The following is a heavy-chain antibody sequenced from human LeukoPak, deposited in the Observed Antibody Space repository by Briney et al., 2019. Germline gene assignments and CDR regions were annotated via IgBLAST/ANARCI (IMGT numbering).Heavy chain of an antibody. D-gene: IGHD6-19*01. V-gene: IGHV3-48*03. CDR3: AREIVSAVAGNFDY. CDR1: GFNFRSYE. Sequence: GGSLRLSCAASGFNFRSYEMNWVRQAPGKGLEWVSYISNTDETRTYADSVKGRFTISRDNAKNSLHLEMNSLRAEDTAVYYCAREIVSAVAGNFDYWRQGTLVTVSS. CDR2: ISNTDETR. J-gene: IGHJ4*02.